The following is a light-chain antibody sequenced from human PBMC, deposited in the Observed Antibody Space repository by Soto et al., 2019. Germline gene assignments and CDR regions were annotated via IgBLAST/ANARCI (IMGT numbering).Light chain of an antibody. CDR2: GAS. V-gene: IGKV3-20*01. Sequence: MVLTHSPGIMSFSTGERATLSCRASQRVISSYLAGYEQKPGHAPRLLIYGASSRATGIPDRFSGSGYGTDFTLTISRLEPEDFAVYYCQQYGSSRLFTFGPGTKVDIK. J-gene: IGKJ3*01. CDR3: QQYGSSRLFT. CDR1: QRVISSY.